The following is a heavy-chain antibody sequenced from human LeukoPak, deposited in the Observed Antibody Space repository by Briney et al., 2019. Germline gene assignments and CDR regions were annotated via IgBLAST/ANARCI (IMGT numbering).Heavy chain of an antibody. CDR1: GGTFSSYA. Sequence: SVKVSCKASGGTFSSYAISWVRQAPGQGLEWMGGIITIFGTANYAQKFQGRVTITRNTSISTAYMELSSLRSEDTAVCYCASGGVYYDFWSGYHDAFDIWGQGTMVTVSS. V-gene: IGHV1-69*05. J-gene: IGHJ3*02. D-gene: IGHD3-3*01. CDR3: ASGGVYYDFWSGYHDAFDI. CDR2: IITIFGTA.